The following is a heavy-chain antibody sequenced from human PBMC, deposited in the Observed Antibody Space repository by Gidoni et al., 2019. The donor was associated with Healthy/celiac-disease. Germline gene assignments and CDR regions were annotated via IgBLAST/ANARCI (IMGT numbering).Heavy chain of an antibody. CDR3: ARDSPYSGSPNAFDI. Sequence: EVQLVESGGGLVQPGGSLRLSCAASGFTVSSNYMSWVRQAPGKGLEWVSVIYSGGSTYYADSVKGRFTISRHNSKNTLYLQMNSLRAEDTAVYYCARDSPYSGSPNAFDIWGQGTMVTVSS. CDR1: GFTVSSNY. V-gene: IGHV3-53*04. CDR2: IYSGGST. D-gene: IGHD1-26*01. J-gene: IGHJ3*02.